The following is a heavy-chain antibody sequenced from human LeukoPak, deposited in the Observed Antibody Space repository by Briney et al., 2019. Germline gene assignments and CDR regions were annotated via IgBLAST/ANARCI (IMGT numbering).Heavy chain of an antibody. D-gene: IGHD5-18*01. Sequence: GASVKVSCKASGYTFTSYAISGVRQAPGQGLEWMGGIIPIFGTANYAQKFQGRVTITADKSTSTAYLELSSLRSEDTAVYYCAAGYDSYGLYYFGYWGQGTLVTVSS. J-gene: IGHJ4*02. CDR3: AAGYDSYGLYYFGY. CDR1: GYTFTSYA. CDR2: IIPIFGTA. V-gene: IGHV1-69*06.